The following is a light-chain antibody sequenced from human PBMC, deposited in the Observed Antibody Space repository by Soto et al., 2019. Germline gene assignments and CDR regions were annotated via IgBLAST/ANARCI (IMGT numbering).Light chain of an antibody. J-gene: IGLJ2*01. CDR2: GVS. CDR1: SSDVGGYNY. Sequence: QSVLTQPASVSGSPGQSITISCTGTSSDVGGYNYVSWYRQLPGKAPKLMIYGVSNRPSGISSRFSGSKSGNTASLTISGLQAEDEADYYCSSYTSSNTLGVFGGGTKVTVL. CDR3: SSYTSSNTLGV. V-gene: IGLV2-14*03.